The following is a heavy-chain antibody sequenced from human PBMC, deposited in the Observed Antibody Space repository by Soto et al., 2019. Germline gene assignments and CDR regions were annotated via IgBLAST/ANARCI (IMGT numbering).Heavy chain of an antibody. CDR3: VRDGYPAWVYGVDV. CDR1: GVKIISYS. D-gene: IGHD1-1*01. J-gene: IGHJ6*02. Sequence: GGPKRHSYTASGVKIISYSMNWVRKAPGKGLVWVSRLNSDGSTTNYADSVKGRFTISRDNARNTLYLQMNSLRAEDTAVYYCVRDGYPAWVYGVDVWGQGTTV. V-gene: IGHV3-74*01. CDR2: LNSDGSTT.